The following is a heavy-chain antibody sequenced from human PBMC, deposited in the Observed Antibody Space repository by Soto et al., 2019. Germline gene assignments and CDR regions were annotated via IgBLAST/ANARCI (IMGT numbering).Heavy chain of an antibody. D-gene: IGHD2-8*02. CDR1: GFTVSSNY. Sequence: GWSLRLSCAASGFTVSSNYMSWVRHAPGKGLEWVSVIYSGGSTYYADSVKGRFTISRDNSKNTLYLQMNSLRAEDTAVYYCDRGTSNGGVSEAAGIAPFGYWGHGILVTVSS. CDR3: DRGTSNGGVSEAAGIAPFGY. J-gene: IGHJ4*01. CDR2: IYSGGST. V-gene: IGHV3-53*01.